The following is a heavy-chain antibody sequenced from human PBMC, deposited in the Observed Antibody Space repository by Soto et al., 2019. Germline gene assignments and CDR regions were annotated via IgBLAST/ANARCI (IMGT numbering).Heavy chain of an antibody. V-gene: IGHV3-30-3*01. J-gene: IGHJ5*02. D-gene: IGHD5-18*01. CDR1: GLTFRSYH. CDR3: ARAMDAAMASKDNWFDP. CDR2: ISYDENNK. Sequence: GGSLRLSCAASGLTFRSYHMHWVRQAPGKGLEWVASISYDENNKYYTDSVKGRFTISRDNSKNTLYLQMNSLRAEDTAVYYCARAMDAAMASKDNWFDPWGQGTLVTVSS.